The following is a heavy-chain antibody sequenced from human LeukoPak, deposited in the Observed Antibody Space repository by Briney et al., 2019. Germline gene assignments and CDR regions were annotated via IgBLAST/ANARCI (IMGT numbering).Heavy chain of an antibody. CDR2: IYSGGST. CDR3: ARETGRYLGY. CDR1: GFTFSSYW. J-gene: IGHJ4*02. D-gene: IGHD1-26*01. V-gene: IGHV3-53*01. Sequence: GGSLRLSCAVSGFTFSSYWMSWVRQAPGKGLEWVSIIYSGGSTYYADSVKGRFTISRDNSKNTVYLQMNSLRAEDTAVYYCARETGRYLGYWGQGTLVTVSS.